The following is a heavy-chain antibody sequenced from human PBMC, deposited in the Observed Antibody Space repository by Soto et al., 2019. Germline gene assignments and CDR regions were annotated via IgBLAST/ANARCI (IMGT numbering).Heavy chain of an antibody. CDR2: IIPIFGTA. CDR3: ARSGIAVAGTFPTDS. V-gene: IGHV1-69*13. J-gene: IGHJ4*02. CDR1: GGTFSSYA. D-gene: IGHD6-19*01. Sequence: GASVKVSCKASGGTFSSYAISWVRQAPGQGLEWMGGIIPIFGTANYAQKFQGRVTITADESTSTAYMELSSLRSEDTAVYYCARSGIAVAGTFPTDSWGQGTLVTVS.